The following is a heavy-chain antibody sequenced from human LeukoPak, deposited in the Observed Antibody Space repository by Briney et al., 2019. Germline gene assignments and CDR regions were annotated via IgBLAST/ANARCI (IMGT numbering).Heavy chain of an antibody. CDR2: ISSSGSYI. D-gene: IGHD4-23*01. CDR3: ANSPSPWPVPPVVY. Sequence: PGGSLRLSCAASGFSFSSYSMNWVRQAPGKGLEWVSLISSSGSYINYADSVKGRFTISRDNAKNSLFLQINSLRVEDTALYYCANSPSPWPVPPVVYWGQGTLVTVSS. J-gene: IGHJ4*02. V-gene: IGHV3-21*01. CDR1: GFSFSSYS.